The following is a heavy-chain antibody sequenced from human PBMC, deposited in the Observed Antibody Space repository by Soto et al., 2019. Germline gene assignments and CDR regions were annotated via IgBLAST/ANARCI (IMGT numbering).Heavy chain of an antibody. CDR3: TRIHFIVEPGINY. V-gene: IGHV3-73*01. D-gene: IGHD6-13*01. J-gene: IGHJ4*02. CDR2: IRTKSNHYAT. Sequence: GGSLRLSCAASGLSFSDSGIHWVRQASGKGLEWVGRIRTKSNHYATAYAASVKGRFTISRDDSRNTAYLQMNSLETEDTAVYYCTRIHFIVEPGINYWGQGTLVTVSS. CDR1: GLSFSDSG.